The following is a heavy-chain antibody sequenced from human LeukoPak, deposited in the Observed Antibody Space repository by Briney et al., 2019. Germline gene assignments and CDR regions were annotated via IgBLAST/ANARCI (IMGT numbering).Heavy chain of an antibody. D-gene: IGHD2/OR15-2a*01. Sequence: ASVKVSCKASGYTFTSFGISWVRQAPGQGLEWMGWISAYNGNTNYAQKLQGRVTMTTDTSTSTAYMELRSLRSDDTAVYYCARGSPSYAQWHFDLWGRGTLVTVSS. V-gene: IGHV1-18*01. CDR1: GYTFTSFG. J-gene: IGHJ2*01. CDR3: ARGSPSYAQWHFDL. CDR2: ISAYNGNT.